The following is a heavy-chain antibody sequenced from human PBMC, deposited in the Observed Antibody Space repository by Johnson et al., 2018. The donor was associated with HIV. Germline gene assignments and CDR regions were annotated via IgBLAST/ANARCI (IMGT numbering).Heavy chain of an antibody. Sequence: VLLVESGGGLVQPGGSLRLSCAASGFTFSSYWMHWVRQAPGKGLVWVSRINSDGSSTSYADSVKGRFTISRGNAKNTLYLQMNSLRAEDTAVYYCARDGYCSGGSCYSGDRLDAFDIWGQGTMVTVSS. V-gene: IGHV3-74*01. J-gene: IGHJ3*02. D-gene: IGHD2-15*01. CDR2: INSDGSST. CDR3: ARDGYCSGGSCYSGDRLDAFDI. CDR1: GFTFSSYW.